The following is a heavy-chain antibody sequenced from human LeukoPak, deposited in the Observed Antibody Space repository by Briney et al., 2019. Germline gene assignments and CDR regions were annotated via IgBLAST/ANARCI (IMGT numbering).Heavy chain of an antibody. CDR1: GYSFSSYG. CDR3: ARDSPMVRGLDY. V-gene: IGHV3-7*03. D-gene: IGHD3-10*01. CDR2: IKQDGSEK. Sequence: PGGSLRLSCAASGYSFSSYGMQWVRQAPGKGLEWVANIKQDGSEKYYVDSVKGRFTISRDNFKNTLYLQMNSLRAEDTAVYYCARDSPMVRGLDYWGQGTLVTVSS. J-gene: IGHJ4*02.